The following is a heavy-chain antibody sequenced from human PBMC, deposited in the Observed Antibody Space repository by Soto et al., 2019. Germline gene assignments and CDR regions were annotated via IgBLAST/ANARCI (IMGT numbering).Heavy chain of an antibody. CDR2: INHSGSP. CDR3: AGGPMRAWFDP. V-gene: IGHV4-34*01. J-gene: IGHJ5*02. CDR1: GGSFSGYS. Sequence: QVQLQQWGAGLLKPSETLSLTCAVYGGSFSGYSWSWIRQPPGKGLEWIGEINHSGSPNYSPYLKSRVTISVDTSNNQLSLKLSSVTAADTAVYYCAGGPMRAWFDPWCQGTLVTVSS.